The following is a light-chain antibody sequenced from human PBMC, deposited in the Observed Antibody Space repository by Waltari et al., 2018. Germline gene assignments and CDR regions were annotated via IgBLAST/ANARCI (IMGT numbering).Light chain of an antibody. J-gene: IGKJ1*01. CDR2: WAS. CDR3: QQYYSLPWT. V-gene: IGKV4-1*01. CDR1: RGVLSSSNNKNY. Sequence: DIVMTQSPDFLPVSLGERATINCTSSRGVLSSSNNKNYLAWYQHKSGHPPKLLVYWASTREAGAPYRFSGSGSGTDFTLTISSLQAEDVAVYYCQQYYSLPWTFGQGTKVEIK.